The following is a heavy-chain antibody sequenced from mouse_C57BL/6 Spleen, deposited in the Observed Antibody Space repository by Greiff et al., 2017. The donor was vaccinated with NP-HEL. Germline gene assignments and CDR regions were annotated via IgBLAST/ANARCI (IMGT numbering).Heavy chain of an antibody. CDR1: GYSFTGYY. J-gene: IGHJ3*01. CDR3: ARSGGYAWFAY. D-gene: IGHD2-2*01. Sequence: EVKLQESGPELVKPGASVKISCKASGYSFTGYYMNWVKQSPEKSLEWIGEINPSTGGTTYNQKFKAKATLTVDKSSSTAYMQLKSLTSEDSAVYYCARSGGYAWFAYWGQGTLVTVSA. V-gene: IGHV1-42*01. CDR2: INPSTGGT.